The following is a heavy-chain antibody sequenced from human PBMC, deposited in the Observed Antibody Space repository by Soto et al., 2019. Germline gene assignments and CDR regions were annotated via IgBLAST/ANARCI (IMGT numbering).Heavy chain of an antibody. D-gene: IGHD6-19*01. V-gene: IGHV1-18*01. Sequence: QVQLVQSGAEVKKPGASVKVSCKASGYTFTSYGISWVRQAPGQGLEWMGWISAYNGNTNYAQKLQGRVTMTTDTSTSTAYKELRSLRSDDTAVYYCARDRGGLATVAGYYFDYWGQGTLVTVSS. J-gene: IGHJ4*02. CDR2: ISAYNGNT. CDR3: ARDRGGLATVAGYYFDY. CDR1: GYTFTSYG.